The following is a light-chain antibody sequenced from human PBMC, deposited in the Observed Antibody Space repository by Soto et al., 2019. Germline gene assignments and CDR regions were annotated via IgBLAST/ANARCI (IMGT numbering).Light chain of an antibody. CDR2: AAS. Sequence: IQMTQSPACLSAYVCDRVTITCRASQSISSYLNRYQQKPGKAPKLLIYAASSLQSGVPSRFSGSGSGTEFTLAISSLQPDDFATYYCQQYNSYPWTFGRGTKVDIK. CDR3: QQYNSYPWT. V-gene: IGKV1-39*01. CDR1: QSISSY. J-gene: IGKJ1*01.